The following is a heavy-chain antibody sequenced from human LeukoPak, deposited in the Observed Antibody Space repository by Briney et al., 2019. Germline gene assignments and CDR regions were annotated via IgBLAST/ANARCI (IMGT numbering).Heavy chain of an antibody. D-gene: IGHD3-22*01. CDR3: AIMHGYYDGTGYWVQ. CDR1: GFTFASYG. CDR2: ITTSGGRT. Sequence: GGSLRLSCAASGFTFASYGMSWVRQAPGKGLEWVSFITTSGGRTSYADSVEGRFTISRDNPRNTLYMQMNSLRDEDTPVYYCAIMHGYYDGTGYWVQWGQGTLVTVSS. J-gene: IGHJ1*01. V-gene: IGHV3-23*01.